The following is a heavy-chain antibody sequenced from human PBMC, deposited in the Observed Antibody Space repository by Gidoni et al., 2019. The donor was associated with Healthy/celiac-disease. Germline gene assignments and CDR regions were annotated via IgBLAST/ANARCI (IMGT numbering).Heavy chain of an antibody. CDR1: GGSISSRSYY. CDR2: IYYSGST. Sequence: QLQLQESGPGLVKPSETLSLTCNVSGGSISSRSYYWGWIRQPPGKGMEWIGSIYYSGSTYYNPSLKSRVTISVDTSKNQFSLKLSSVTAADTAVYYCARHPSPPGHYDSSGYYHHDAFDIWGQGTMVTVSS. V-gene: IGHV4-39*01. CDR3: ARHPSPPGHYDSSGYYHHDAFDI. J-gene: IGHJ3*02. D-gene: IGHD3-22*01.